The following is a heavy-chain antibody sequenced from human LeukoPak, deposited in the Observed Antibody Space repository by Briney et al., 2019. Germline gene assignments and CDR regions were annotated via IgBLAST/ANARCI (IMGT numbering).Heavy chain of an antibody. J-gene: IGHJ4*02. V-gene: IGHV4-34*01. CDR1: GGSFSGYY. D-gene: IGHD2-2*01. CDR3: ARGPDILVVPGAMPVGDY. Sequence: PSDTLSLTCAVYGGSFSGYYWSWVRQPPGKGLEWIGEINHSGSTNYNPSLKRRVTISVDTSKDQCSLQLSSVTAADTAVYYCARGPDILVVPGAMPVGDYWGQGTLVTVSS. CDR2: INHSGST.